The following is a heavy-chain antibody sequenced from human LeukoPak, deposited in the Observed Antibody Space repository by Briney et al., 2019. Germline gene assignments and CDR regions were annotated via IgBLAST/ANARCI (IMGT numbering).Heavy chain of an antibody. CDR2: ISWNSGSI. CDR1: GFTFDDYA. V-gene: IGHV3-9*03. D-gene: IGHD6-13*01. J-gene: IGHJ4*02. Sequence: GRSLRLSCAASGFTFDDYAMHWVRQAPGKGLEWVSGISWNSGSIGYADSVKGRFTISRDNAKNSLYLQMNSLRAEDMALYCCAKDIERGYSSSSYFDYWGQGTLVTVSS. CDR3: AKDIERGYSSSSYFDY.